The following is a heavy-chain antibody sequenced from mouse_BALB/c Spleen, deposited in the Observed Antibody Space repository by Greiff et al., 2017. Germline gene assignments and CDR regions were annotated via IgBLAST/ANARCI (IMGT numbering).Heavy chain of an antibody. Sequence: QVQLKESGAELAKPGASVKMSCKASGYTFTSYWMHWVKQRPGQGLEWIGYINPSTGYTEYNQKFKDKATLTADKSSSTAYMQLSSLTSEDSAVYYCARLRSYYGSSYFDYWGQGTTLTVSS. CDR1: GYTFTSYW. V-gene: IGHV1-7*01. J-gene: IGHJ2*01. CDR2: INPSTGYT. D-gene: IGHD1-1*01. CDR3: ARLRSYYGSSYFDY.